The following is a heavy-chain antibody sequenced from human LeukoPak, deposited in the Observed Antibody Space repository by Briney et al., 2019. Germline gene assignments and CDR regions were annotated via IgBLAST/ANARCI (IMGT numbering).Heavy chain of an antibody. CDR3: ASCVGYYYDSSGYYLDY. CDR1: GGTFSSYA. V-gene: IGHV1-69*13. Sequence: GASVKVSCKASGGTFSSYAISWVRQAPGQGLEWMGGIIPIFGTANYAQKFQGRVTITADESTSTAYMELSSLRSEDTAVYYCASCVGYYYDSSGYYLDYWGREPWSPSPQ. J-gene: IGHJ4*02. D-gene: IGHD3-22*01. CDR2: IIPIFGTA.